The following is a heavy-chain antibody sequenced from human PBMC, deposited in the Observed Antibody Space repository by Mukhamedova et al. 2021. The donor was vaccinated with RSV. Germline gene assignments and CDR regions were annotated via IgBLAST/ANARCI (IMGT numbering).Heavy chain of an antibody. V-gene: IGHV3-30-3*01. CDR3: ARDLAVAGFTFDN. CDR1: A. Sequence: AMHWVRQAPGKGLEWVVDISYDGSDKYYADSVKGRFTTSRDNSKNTLYLQMNSLRREDTAVYYCARDLAVAGFTFDNWGQGTLV. CDR2: ISYDGSDK. D-gene: IGHD6-19*01. J-gene: IGHJ4*02.